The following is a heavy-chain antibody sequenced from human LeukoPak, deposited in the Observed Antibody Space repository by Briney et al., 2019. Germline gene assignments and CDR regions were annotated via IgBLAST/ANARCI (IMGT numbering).Heavy chain of an antibody. CDR1: GYTFTGYY. J-gene: IGHJ5*02. D-gene: IGHD6-13*01. CDR3: ARGSPLAATGSGLTS. V-gene: IGHV1-2*02. CDR2: INPNSGDT. Sequence: ASVKVSCKASGYTFTGYYIHWVRQAPGQRLEWMGWINPNSGDTDYAQRFRGRVTMTRDTSISTAFMELRRLMSDDTAIYYCARGSPLAATGSGLTSWGQGTLVTVSS.